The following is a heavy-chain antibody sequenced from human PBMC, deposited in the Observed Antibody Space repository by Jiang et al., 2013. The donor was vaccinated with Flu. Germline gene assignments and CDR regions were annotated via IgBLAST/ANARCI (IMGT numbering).Heavy chain of an antibody. J-gene: IGHJ4*02. V-gene: IGHV1-2*02. D-gene: IGHD1/OR15-1a*01. CDR2: INPESGGT. CDR3: AGILTGTGGLDY. Sequence: EVKKAGASVKVSCKTSGYSFTGYYIHWVRQAPGQGPQWVGWINPESGGTNYGKQFQGRVTLTRDASITTVHLELSSLRSDDTAIYYCAGILTGTGGLDYWGQGTLVTVSS. CDR1: GYSFTGYY.